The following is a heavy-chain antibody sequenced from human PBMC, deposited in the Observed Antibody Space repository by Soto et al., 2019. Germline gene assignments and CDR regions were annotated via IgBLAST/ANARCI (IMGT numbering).Heavy chain of an antibody. D-gene: IGHD1-26*01. Sequence: SETLSLTRTVSGGSISSSSYYWGWIRQPPGKGLEWIGSIYYSGSTYYNPSLKSRVTISVDTSKNQFSLKLSSVTAADTAVYYCARRYGGNLDYWGQGTLVTVSS. J-gene: IGHJ4*02. V-gene: IGHV4-39*01. CDR2: IYYSGST. CDR1: GGSISSSSYY. CDR3: ARRYGGNLDY.